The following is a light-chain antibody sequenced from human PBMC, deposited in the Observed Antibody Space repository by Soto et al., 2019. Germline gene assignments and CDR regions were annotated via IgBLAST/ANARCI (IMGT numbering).Light chain of an antibody. CDR2: GAS. J-gene: IGKJ1*01. CDR3: QQYDKWPRGT. CDR1: QSVNSK. Sequence: ETVMTQSPATLSVSPGERATLSCRASQSVNSKIAWYQQKPGQAPRLLIYGASTRATDIPARFSGSGSGTQFTLTISGLQSEDFAVYYFQQYDKWPRGTIGQGTKVEIK. V-gene: IGKV3-15*01.